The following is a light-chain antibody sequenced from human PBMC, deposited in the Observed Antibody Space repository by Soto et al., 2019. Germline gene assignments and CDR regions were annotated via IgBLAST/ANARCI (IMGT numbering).Light chain of an antibody. Sequence: EIVLTQSPATLSLSPGERATLSSTASQSVSSYLAWYQQKPGQAPRLLIYDASNRATGIPARFSGSGSGTDFTLTISSLEPEDFAVYYCQQRSNWPPWTVGQGTKVAIK. J-gene: IGKJ1*01. CDR2: DAS. CDR1: QSVSSY. V-gene: IGKV3-11*01. CDR3: QQRSNWPPWT.